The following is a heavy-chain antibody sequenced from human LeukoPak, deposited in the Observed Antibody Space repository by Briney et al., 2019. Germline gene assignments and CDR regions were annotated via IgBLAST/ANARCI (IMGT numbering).Heavy chain of an antibody. CDR1: GFTFSNYW. J-gene: IGHJ4*02. Sequence: GGSLRLSCAASGFTFSNYWMHLVRQAPGKGLVWVSRINSDGRSTNYADSVKGRFTISRDNAKNTLYLQMNSLRAEATAVYYCARGADSGYSSDNWGQGTLVSVSS. D-gene: IGHD3-9*01. CDR3: ARGADSGYSSDN. V-gene: IGHV3-74*01. CDR2: INSDGRST.